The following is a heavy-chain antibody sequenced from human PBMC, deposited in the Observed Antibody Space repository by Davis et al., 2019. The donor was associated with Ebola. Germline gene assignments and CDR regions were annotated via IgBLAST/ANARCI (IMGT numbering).Heavy chain of an antibody. CDR3: ARGRYSGYDYYY. Sequence: WIGEINHSGSTNYNPSLKSRVTISVDTSKNQFSLKLSSVTAADTAVYYCARGRYSGYDYYYWGQGTLVTVSS. CDR2: INHSGST. D-gene: IGHD5-12*01. J-gene: IGHJ4*02. V-gene: IGHV4-34*01.